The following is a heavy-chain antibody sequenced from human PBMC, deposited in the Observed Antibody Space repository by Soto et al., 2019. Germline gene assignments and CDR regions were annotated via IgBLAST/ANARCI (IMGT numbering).Heavy chain of an antibody. CDR3: AKDLGSGYHDAFDT. Sequence: GGSLRLSCAASGFTFSSYAMSWVRQAPGKGLEWVSGISGSGGSTYYADSVKGRFTISRDNSKNTLYLQMNSLRADDTAVYYCAKDLGSGYHDAFDTWGQGTMVTVSS. CDR2: ISGSGGST. V-gene: IGHV3-23*01. D-gene: IGHD3-22*01. CDR1: GFTFSSYA. J-gene: IGHJ3*02.